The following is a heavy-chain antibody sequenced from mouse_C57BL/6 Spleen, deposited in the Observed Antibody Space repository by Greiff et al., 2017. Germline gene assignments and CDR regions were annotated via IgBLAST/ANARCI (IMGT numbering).Heavy chain of an antibody. J-gene: IGHJ2*01. Sequence: QVQLQQPGAELVRPGSSVKLSCKASGYTFTSYWMDWVKQRPGQGLEWIGNIYPSDSETHYNQKFKDKATLTVDKSSSTAYMQLSSLTSEDSAVYYCARGSSGSDYWGQGTTLTVSS. D-gene: IGHD3-2*02. V-gene: IGHV1-61*01. CDR1: GYTFTSYW. CDR2: IYPSDSET. CDR3: ARGSSGSDY.